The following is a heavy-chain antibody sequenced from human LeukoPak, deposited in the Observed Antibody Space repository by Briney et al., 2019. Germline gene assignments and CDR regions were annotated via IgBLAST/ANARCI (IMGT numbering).Heavy chain of an antibody. CDR2: IYYSGST. Sequence: PSQTLSPTCTVSGGSISRGGYYWSWIRQHPGKGLEWIGYIYYSGSTYYNPSLKSRVTISVDTSKNQFSLKLSSVTAADPAVYYCASSHPRYPFDYWGHGTLVTVSS. D-gene: IGHD3-9*01. J-gene: IGHJ4*01. CDR3: ASSHPRYPFDY. V-gene: IGHV4-31*03. CDR1: GGSISRGGYY.